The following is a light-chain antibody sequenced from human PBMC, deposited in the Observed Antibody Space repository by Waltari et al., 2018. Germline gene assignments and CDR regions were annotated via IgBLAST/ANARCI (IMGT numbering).Light chain of an antibody. V-gene: IGLV3-1*01. CDR2: QDN. Sequence: SFELTQPTSVSVSPGQTASITCSGDTLGDKHVCWYQQKPGQSPLAVSYQDNRRPSGIPERFSGSNSGNTASLTISGTQAMDEADYFCQAWDTTTGVFGGGTKLTVL. CDR3: QAWDTTTGV. CDR1: TLGDKH. J-gene: IGLJ2*01.